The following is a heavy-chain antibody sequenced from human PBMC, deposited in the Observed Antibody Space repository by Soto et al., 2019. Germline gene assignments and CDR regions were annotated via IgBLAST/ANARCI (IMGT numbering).Heavy chain of an antibody. D-gene: IGHD3-22*01. CDR2: IIPIFGTA. CDR3: AIFYDTQYYYYGMDV. CDR1: GGTFSSYA. V-gene: IGHV1-69*13. Sequence: SVKVSCKASGGTFSSYAISWVRQAPGQGLEWMGGIIPIFGTANYAQKFQGRVTITADESTSTAYMELSSLRSEDTAVYYCAIFYDTQYYYYGMDVCGQGTTVTVSS. J-gene: IGHJ6*02.